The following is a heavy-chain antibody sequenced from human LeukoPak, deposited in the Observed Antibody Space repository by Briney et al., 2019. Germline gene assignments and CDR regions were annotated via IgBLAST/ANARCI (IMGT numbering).Heavy chain of an antibody. Sequence: GRSLRLSCAASGFTFSSYAMHWVRQAPGKGLEWVAVISYDGSNKYYADSVKGRFTISRDNSKNTLYPQMNSLRAEDTAVYYCARDRSISWFDPWGQGTLVTVSS. CDR1: GFTFSSYA. J-gene: IGHJ5*02. D-gene: IGHD3-3*02. CDR2: ISYDGSNK. V-gene: IGHV3-30-3*01. CDR3: ARDRSISWFDP.